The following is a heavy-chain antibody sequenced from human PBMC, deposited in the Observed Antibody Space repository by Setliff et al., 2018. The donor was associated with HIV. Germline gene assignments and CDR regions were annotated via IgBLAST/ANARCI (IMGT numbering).Heavy chain of an antibody. Sequence: GGSLRLSCAASGFTFSSYTMNWVRQAPGKGLEWVSSISSSSYYIYYADSVKGRFTISRDNAKNSLCLQMNSLRAEDTAVYYCARSEKYCSSTRCFRGYYGMDVWGQGTTVTVSS. D-gene: IGHD2-2*01. CDR3: ARSEKYCSSTRCFRGYYGMDV. V-gene: IGHV3-21*01. CDR2: ISSSSYYI. CDR1: GFTFSSYT. J-gene: IGHJ6*02.